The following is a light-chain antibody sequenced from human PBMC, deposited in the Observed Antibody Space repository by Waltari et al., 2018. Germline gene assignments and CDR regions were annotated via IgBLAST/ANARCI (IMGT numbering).Light chain of an antibody. Sequence: QSVLTQPPSVSEAPGQRVTPPCTGISSNTGAGSDVYWYQQLPGMAPKLLIHGNPNRPSGAPARFSVSKSGTSASLAITGLQAEDEADYYCQSYDSSLSGSVFGTGTKVIVL. J-gene: IGLJ1*01. CDR2: GNP. CDR3: QSYDSSLSGSV. CDR1: SSNTGAGSD. V-gene: IGLV1-40*01.